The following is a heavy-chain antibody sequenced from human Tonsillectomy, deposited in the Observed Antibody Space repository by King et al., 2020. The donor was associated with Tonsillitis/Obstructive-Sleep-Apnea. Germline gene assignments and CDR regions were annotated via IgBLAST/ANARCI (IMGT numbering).Heavy chain of an antibody. D-gene: IGHD5-18*01. Sequence: HVQLVESGGGVVQPGRSLRLSCAASGFTFSSYAMHWVRQAPGKGLEWVAVISYDGSNKYYADSVKGRFTISRDNSKNTLYLQMNSLRAEDTAVYYCARPAIVTDYYYYMDVWGKGTTVTVSS. J-gene: IGHJ6*03. V-gene: IGHV3-30*04. CDR2: ISYDGSNK. CDR1: GFTFSSYA. CDR3: ARPAIVTDYYYYMDV.